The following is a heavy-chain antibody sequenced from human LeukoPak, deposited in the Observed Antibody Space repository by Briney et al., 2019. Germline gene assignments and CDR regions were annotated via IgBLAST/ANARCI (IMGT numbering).Heavy chain of an antibody. J-gene: IGHJ5*02. Sequence: SETLSLTCSVSGDSITGYYWGWIRQPPGKGLEWIGNIYYTGNTYYNSSLKSRVTISLDTSKNQFSLKVISLTAADTAVYYCARPMAWFDPWGQGTLVTVSS. D-gene: IGHD5-24*01. CDR1: GDSITGYY. CDR2: IYYTGNT. V-gene: IGHV4-39*07. CDR3: ARPMAWFDP.